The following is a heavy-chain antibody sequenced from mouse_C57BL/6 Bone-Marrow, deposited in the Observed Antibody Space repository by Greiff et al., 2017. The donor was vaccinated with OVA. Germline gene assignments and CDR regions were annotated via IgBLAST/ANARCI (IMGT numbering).Heavy chain of an antibody. Sequence: LQQSGPGLVKPSQSLSLTCSVTGYSITSGYYWNWIRQFPGNKLEWMGYISYDGSNNYNPSLKNRISITRDTSKNQFFLKLNSVTTEDTATYYCARADSWYFDVWGTGTTVTVSS. V-gene: IGHV3-6*01. CDR1: GYSITSGYY. CDR3: ARADSWYFDV. CDR2: ISYDGSN. D-gene: IGHD2-4*01. J-gene: IGHJ1*03.